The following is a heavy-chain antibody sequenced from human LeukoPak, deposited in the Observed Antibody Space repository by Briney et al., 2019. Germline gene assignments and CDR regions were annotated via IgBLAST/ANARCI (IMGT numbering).Heavy chain of an antibody. J-gene: IGHJ3*02. CDR2: MNPNSGNT. CDR3: ARFFSSGWYPHDAFDI. D-gene: IGHD6-19*01. CDR1: GYTFTSYD. V-gene: IGHV1-8*01. Sequence: ASVKVSCKASGYTFTSYDINWVRPATGQGLAWMGWMNPNSGNTGYAQKFQGRVTMTRNTSISTAYMELSSLRSEDTAVYYCARFFSSGWYPHDAFDIWGQGTMVTVSS.